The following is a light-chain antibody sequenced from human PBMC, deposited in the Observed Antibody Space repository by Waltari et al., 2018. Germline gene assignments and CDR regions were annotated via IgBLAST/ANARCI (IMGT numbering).Light chain of an antibody. CDR3: QQYHSPLIT. J-gene: IGKJ5*01. Sequence: DIQLTQSPSSLSASVGDRVIITCQASQGISNSLAWYQQKPGEAPRLLLYGASKLQVGVPSRFSGSGSGTGFTLTVSSLQPEDFATYYCQQYHSPLITFGQGTRLEIK. CDR1: QGISNS. CDR2: GAS. V-gene: IGKV1-NL1*01.